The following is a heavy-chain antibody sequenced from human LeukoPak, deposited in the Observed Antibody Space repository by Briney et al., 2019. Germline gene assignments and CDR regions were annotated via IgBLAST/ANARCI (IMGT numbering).Heavy chain of an antibody. J-gene: IGHJ5*02. Sequence: SETLSLTCTVSGGSISSSSYYWGWIRQPPGKGLEWIGSIYYSGSTYYNPSLKSRVTISVDTSKNQFSLKLGSVTAADTAVYYCARDSPNSSGLGDWFDPWGQGTLVTVSS. CDR1: GGSISSSSYY. V-gene: IGHV4-39*07. CDR2: IYYSGST. CDR3: ARDSPNSSGLGDWFDP. D-gene: IGHD6-19*01.